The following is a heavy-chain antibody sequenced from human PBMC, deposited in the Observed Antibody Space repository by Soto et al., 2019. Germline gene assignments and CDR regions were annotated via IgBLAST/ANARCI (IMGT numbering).Heavy chain of an antibody. J-gene: IGHJ4*01. CDR1: GYSFTTYW. CDR2: IYPGDSDT. CDR3: ARPRPSAPKDY. Sequence: PGESLKISWKGSGYSFTTYWMAWVRQMPEKGLEWVGIIYPGDSDTRYRPSFEGHVTISVDKSISTDFLQCNRLPASANPIFYCARPRPSAPKDYWGKAILVTVSS. V-gene: IGHV5-51*01. D-gene: IGHD3-10*01.